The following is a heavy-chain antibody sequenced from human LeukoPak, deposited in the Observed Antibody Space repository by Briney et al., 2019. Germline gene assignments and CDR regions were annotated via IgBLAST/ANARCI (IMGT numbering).Heavy chain of an antibody. V-gene: IGHV3-23*01. D-gene: IGHD2-2*01. J-gene: IGHJ4*02. CDR2: ISGSGGST. CDR1: GFTFSSYA. Sequence: GGSLRLSCAASGFTFSSYAMSWVRQAPGEGLEWVSAISGSGGSTYYADSVKGRFTISRDNSKNTLYLQMNSLRAEDTAVYYCAEGTLDIVVGPAAPKVYYFDYWGQGTLVTVPS. CDR3: AEGTLDIVVGPAAPKVYYFDY.